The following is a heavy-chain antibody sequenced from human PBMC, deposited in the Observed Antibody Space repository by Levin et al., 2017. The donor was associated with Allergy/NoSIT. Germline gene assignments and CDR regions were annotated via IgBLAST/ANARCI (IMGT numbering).Heavy chain of an antibody. J-gene: IGHJ4*02. CDR1: GYTFTSYG. CDR2: ISAYNGNT. CDR3: ARDRKWSWSGYYSDDY. V-gene: IGHV1-18*01. Sequence: ASVKVSCKASGYTFTSYGISWVRQAPGQGLEWMGWISAYNGNTNYAQKFQGRVTMTTDTSTSTAYMELRSLRSDDTAVYYCARDRKWSWSGYYSDDYWGQGTLVTVSS. D-gene: IGHD3-3*01.